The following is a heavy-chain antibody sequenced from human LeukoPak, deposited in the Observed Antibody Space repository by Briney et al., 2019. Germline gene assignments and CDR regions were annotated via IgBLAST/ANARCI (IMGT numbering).Heavy chain of an antibody. CDR1: GFTFSNCH. CDR2: ISSDSVTI. V-gene: IGHV3-48*01. Sequence: GGSLRLSCAASGFTFSNCHMNWVRQAPGKGLQWISYISSDSVTIYYADSVEGRFTISRDNAKKSLDLQMKSLRAEDTAVYYCARVGSGSYPSLGYMDVWGKGTTVTVSS. D-gene: IGHD3-10*01. J-gene: IGHJ6*03. CDR3: ARVGSGSYPSLGYMDV.